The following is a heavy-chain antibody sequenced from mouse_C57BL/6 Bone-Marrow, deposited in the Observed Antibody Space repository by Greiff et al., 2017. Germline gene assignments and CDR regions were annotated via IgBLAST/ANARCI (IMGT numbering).Heavy chain of an antibody. CDR2: IDPENGDT. J-gene: IGHJ3*01. V-gene: IGHV14-4*01. CDR3: TSGGSAWFAY. Sequence: EVQLQQSGAELVRPGASVKLSCSASGFNIKDDYMHWVKQRPEQGLEWIGWIDPENGDTYYASQVQGKATISADKYYNTVYLQPSSLTSEATAVYYCTSGGSAWFAYWGQGTLVTVSA. CDR1: GFNIKDDY.